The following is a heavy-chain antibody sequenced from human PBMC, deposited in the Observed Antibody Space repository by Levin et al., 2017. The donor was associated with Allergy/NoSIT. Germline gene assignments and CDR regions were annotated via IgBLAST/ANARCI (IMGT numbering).Heavy chain of an antibody. J-gene: IGHJ6*02. Sequence: PGESLKISCKGSGYSFTSYWIGWVRQMPGKGLEWMGIIYPGDSDTRYSPSFQGQVTISADKSISTAYLQWSSLKASDTAMYYCARSGYSSGWYQDYYGMDVWGQGTTVTVSS. CDR2: IYPGDSDT. V-gene: IGHV5-51*01. CDR3: ARSGYSSGWYQDYYGMDV. D-gene: IGHD6-19*01. CDR1: GYSFTSYW.